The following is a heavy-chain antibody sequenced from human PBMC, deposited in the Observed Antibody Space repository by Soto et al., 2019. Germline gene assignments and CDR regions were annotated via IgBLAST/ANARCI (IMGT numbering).Heavy chain of an antibody. D-gene: IGHD6-19*01. CDR1: GGTFSSYA. J-gene: IGHJ4*02. Sequence: SVKVSCKASGGTFSSYAISWVRQAPGQGLEWMGGIIPIIGTANYAQKLQGRVTMTTDTSTSTAYMELRSLRSDDTAVYYCARMGSGWDYNWGQGTLVTVSS. CDR2: IIPIIGTA. V-gene: IGHV1-69*05. CDR3: ARMGSGWDYN.